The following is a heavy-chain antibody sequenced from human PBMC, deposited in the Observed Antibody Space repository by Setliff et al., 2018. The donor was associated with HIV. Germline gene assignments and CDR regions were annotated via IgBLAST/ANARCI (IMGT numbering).Heavy chain of an antibody. D-gene: IGHD2-15*01. V-gene: IGHV1-46*01. CDR1: GYTFTSYH. J-gene: IGHJ2*01. Sequence: ASVKVSCKASGYTFTSYHLHWLRQAPGQGLEWMGIINTNGGGTNYAQKFQGRITVTSDTSTSTVYMELSSLRSEDTAVYYCARDTGPGYCSGGSCYREERPYWYFDLWGRGTLVTVSS. CDR2: INTNGGGT. CDR3: ARDTGPGYCSGGSCYREERPYWYFDL.